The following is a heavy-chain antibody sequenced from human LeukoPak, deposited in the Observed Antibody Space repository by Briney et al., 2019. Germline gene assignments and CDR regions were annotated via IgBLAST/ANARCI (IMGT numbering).Heavy chain of an antibody. CDR3: ARDGNYYDSSGYYYAFDY. Sequence: GGSLRLSCAASGFTFDDYAMHWVRQAPGKGLEWVSGISWNSGSIGYADSVKGRFTISRDNAKNSLYLQMNSLRAEDTAVYYCARDGNYYDSSGYYYAFDYWGQGTLVTVSS. J-gene: IGHJ4*02. D-gene: IGHD3-22*01. CDR1: GFTFDDYA. V-gene: IGHV3-9*01. CDR2: ISWNSGSI.